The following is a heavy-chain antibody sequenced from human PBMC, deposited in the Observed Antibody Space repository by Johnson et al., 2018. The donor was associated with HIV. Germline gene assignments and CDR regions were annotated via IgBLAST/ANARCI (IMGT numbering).Heavy chain of an antibody. J-gene: IGHJ3*02. Sequence: VQLVESGGGVVRPGGSLRLSCAASGFTFDDYAMHWVRQAPGKGLEWVSGISWNSGSIGYSDSVKGRFTISRDNAKNTLYLQMNSLRTEDTAVYYCARAGRFTMIQGAFDIWGQGTMVTVSS. CDR1: GFTFDDYA. CDR2: ISWNSGSI. V-gene: IGHV3-9*01. CDR3: ARAGRFTMIQGAFDI. D-gene: IGHD3-22*01.